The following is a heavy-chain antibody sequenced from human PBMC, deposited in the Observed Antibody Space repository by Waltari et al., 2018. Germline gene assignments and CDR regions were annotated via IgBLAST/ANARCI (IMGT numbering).Heavy chain of an antibody. D-gene: IGHD6-13*01. CDR1: GGSISSGSYY. J-gene: IGHJ4*02. CDR2: IYTSGST. CDR3: ARIPLPYSSSWHVDY. Sequence: QVQLQESGPGLVKPSQTLSLTCTVSGGSISSGSYYWSWIRQPAGKGLEWIGRIYTSGSTNYNPSLKSRVTISVDTSKNQFSLKLSSVTAADTAVYYCARIPLPYSSSWHVDYWGQGTLVTVSS. V-gene: IGHV4-61*02.